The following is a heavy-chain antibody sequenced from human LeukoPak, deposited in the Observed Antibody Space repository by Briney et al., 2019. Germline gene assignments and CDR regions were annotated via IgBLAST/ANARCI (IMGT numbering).Heavy chain of an antibody. CDR3: AREAFAVTPFDY. D-gene: IGHD4-17*01. CDR2: IYTSGST. CDR1: GGSISSYY. Sequence: SETLSLTCTVSGGSISSYYWSWIRQLAGKGLEWIGRIYTSGSTNYNPSLKSRVTISVDKSKNQFSLKLSSVTAADTAVYYCAREAFAVTPFDYWGQGTLVTVSS. V-gene: IGHV4-4*07. J-gene: IGHJ4*02.